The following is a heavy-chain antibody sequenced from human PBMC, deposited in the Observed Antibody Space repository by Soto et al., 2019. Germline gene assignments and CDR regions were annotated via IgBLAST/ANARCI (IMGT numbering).Heavy chain of an antibody. J-gene: IGHJ4*02. D-gene: IGHD3-10*01. CDR2: INWNGGST. CDR3: ARARGSGSYANFAY. V-gene: IGHV3-20*04. CDR1: GFTFDDYG. Sequence: EVQLVESGGGVVRPGGSLRLSCAASGFTFDDYGMSWVRQAPGKGLGWVSGINWNGGSTGYADSVRGRFTISRDNAKNSLYLQMNSLRAEDTALYYCARARGSGSYANFAYWGQGTLVTVSS.